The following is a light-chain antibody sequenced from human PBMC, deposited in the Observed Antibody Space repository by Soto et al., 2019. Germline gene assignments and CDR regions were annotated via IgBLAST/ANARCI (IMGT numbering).Light chain of an antibody. CDR1: QSVSSSY. V-gene: IGKV3D-20*02. J-gene: IGKJ5*01. Sequence: EIVLTRSPGTLSLSPEERATLSCMASQSVSSSYLAWYQQTPGQAPRLLIYAASNRATGIPARFSGIGSATDFTLTISSLEPEDFAVYYCQQRSSWITFGQGTRLEIK. CDR2: AAS. CDR3: QQRSSWIT.